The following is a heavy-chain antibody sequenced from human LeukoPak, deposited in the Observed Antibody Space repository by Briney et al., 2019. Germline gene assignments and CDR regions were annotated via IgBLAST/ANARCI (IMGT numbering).Heavy chain of an antibody. CDR2: INPSGGST. V-gene: IGHV1-46*01. J-gene: IGHJ4*02. D-gene: IGHD1-26*01. CDR1: GYTFTSYY. CDR3: ASGGAGGSYSADY. Sequence: GASVKVSCKASGYTFTSYYMHWVRQAPGQGLEGVGIINPSGGSTSYAQKFQGRVTMTRDTSTSTVYMGLSSLRSEDTAVYYCASGGAGGSYSADYWGQGTLVTVSS.